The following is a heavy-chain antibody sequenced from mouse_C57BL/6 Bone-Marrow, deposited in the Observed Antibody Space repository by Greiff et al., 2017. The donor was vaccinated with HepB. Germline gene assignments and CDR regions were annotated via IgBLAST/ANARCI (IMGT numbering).Heavy chain of an antibody. CDR1: GFTFSSYA. CDR2: ISDGGSYT. Sequence: EVKLMESGGGLVKPGGSLKLSCAASGFTFSSYAMSWVRQTPEKRLEWVATISDGGSYTYYPDNVKGRFTISRDNAKNNLYLQMSHLKSEDTAMYYCARDRDYDGYYYAMDYWGQGTSVTVSS. V-gene: IGHV5-4*01. CDR3: ARDRDYDGYYYAMDY. J-gene: IGHJ4*01. D-gene: IGHD2-4*01.